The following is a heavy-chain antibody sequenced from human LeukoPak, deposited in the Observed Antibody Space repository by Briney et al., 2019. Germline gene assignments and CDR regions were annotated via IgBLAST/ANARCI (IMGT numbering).Heavy chain of an antibody. V-gene: IGHV3-74*01. D-gene: IGHD2-15*01. CDR2: INGDGSST. CDR3: AQGGSPGALDY. CDR1: GFTFSSYS. J-gene: IGHJ4*02. Sequence: GGSLRLSCAASGFTFSSYSMSWVRQVPGKGLVWVSCINGDGSSTKYADSVKGRFTISRDNAKNTLYLQVNSLRAEDTAVYYCAQGGSPGALDYWGRGTLVTVSS.